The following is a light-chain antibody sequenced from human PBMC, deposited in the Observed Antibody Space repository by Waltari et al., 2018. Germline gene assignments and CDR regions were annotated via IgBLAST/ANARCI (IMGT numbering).Light chain of an antibody. CDR2: DSA. V-gene: IGLV1-47*01. CDR3: AAWDDSRSVV. J-gene: IGLJ2*01. Sequence: QSLLTQSPSASGTPGQRVSISCSGSSSNIGNNHVYWYQHFPGTAPRLLIYDSARRPSGVPARFYAYKSGTSASLAISGLRSEDEADYYCAAWDDSRSVVFGGGTRLTVL. CDR1: SSNIGNNH.